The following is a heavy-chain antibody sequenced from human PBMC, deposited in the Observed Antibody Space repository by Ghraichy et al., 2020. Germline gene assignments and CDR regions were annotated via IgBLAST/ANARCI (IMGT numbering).Heavy chain of an antibody. V-gene: IGHV3-72*01. CDR1: GFTFSDHY. D-gene: IGHD4-17*01. CDR2: TRNKAKKYTT. J-gene: IGHJ6*02. CDR3: ARSGTVTTNNYYYGMDV. Sequence: GGSLRLSCAASGFTFSDHYMDWVRQAPGKGLEWVGRTRNKAKKYTTEYAASVKGRFTISRDDSKNSLYLQMNSLKTEDMAVYYCARSGTVTTNNYYYGMDVWGQGTTVTVSS.